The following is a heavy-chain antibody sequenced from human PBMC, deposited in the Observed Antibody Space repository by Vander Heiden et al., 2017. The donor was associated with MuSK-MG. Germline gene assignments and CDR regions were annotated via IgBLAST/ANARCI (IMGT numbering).Heavy chain of an antibody. D-gene: IGHD3-22*01. CDR2: ISGSGGST. CDR3: AKVTYYYDSSGYYPFDY. V-gene: IGHV3-23*01. CDR1: GFTFSSYA. J-gene: IGHJ4*02. Sequence: EVQLLESGGGLVQPGGSLRLPCAASGFTFSSYAMSWVRQAPGKGLEWVSAISGSGGSTYYADSVKGRFTISRDNSKNTLYLQMNSLRAEDTAVYYCAKVTYYYDSSGYYPFDYWGQGTLVTVSS.